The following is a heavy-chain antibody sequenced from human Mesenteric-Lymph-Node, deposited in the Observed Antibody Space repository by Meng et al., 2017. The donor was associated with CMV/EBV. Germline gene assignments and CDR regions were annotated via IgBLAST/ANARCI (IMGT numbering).Heavy chain of an antibody. CDR1: GYTFTSYG. Sequence: ASVTVSCKASGYTFTSYGISWVRQAPGQGLEWMGWISAYNGNTNYAQKLQGRVTMTTDTSTSTAYMELRSLRSDDTAVYYCARDSRRTYCTNGVCYTERYYYGMDVWGQGTTVTVSS. V-gene: IGHV1-18*01. CDR2: ISAYNGNT. CDR3: ARDSRRTYCTNGVCYTERYYYGMDV. J-gene: IGHJ6*02. D-gene: IGHD2-8*01.